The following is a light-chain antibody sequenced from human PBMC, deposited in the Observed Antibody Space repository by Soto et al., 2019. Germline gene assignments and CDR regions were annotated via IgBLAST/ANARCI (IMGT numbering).Light chain of an antibody. Sequence: QSVLTQPTSVSGAPGQRVTISCTGSSSNIGTGYDVHWYQQLPGTAPKLLIYGNSNRPSGVPDRFSGSKSGTSASLAITGLQAEDEADYYCQSFDSSRFYVFGTGTKVNVL. CDR2: GNS. CDR3: QSFDSSRFYV. V-gene: IGLV1-40*01. CDR1: SSNIGTGYD. J-gene: IGLJ1*01.